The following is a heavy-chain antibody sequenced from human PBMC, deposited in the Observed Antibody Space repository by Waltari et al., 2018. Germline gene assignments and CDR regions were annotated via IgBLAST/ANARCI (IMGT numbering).Heavy chain of an antibody. Sequence: QVQLVQSGAEVKKPGASVKVSCKASGYTFTSYDLNWVRQATGQGLEWMGWMNPNSGNTGYAQKFQGRVTMTRNTSISTAYMELSSLRSEDTAVYYCARRYYDILTGLDAFDIWGQGTMVTVSS. V-gene: IGHV1-8*01. CDR1: GYTFTSYD. CDR3: ARRYYDILTGLDAFDI. J-gene: IGHJ3*02. D-gene: IGHD3-9*01. CDR2: MNPNSGNT.